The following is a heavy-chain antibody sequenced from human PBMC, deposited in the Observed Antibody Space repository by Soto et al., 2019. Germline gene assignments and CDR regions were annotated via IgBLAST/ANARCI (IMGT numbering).Heavy chain of an antibody. D-gene: IGHD4-17*01. CDR1: GFTFSSYG. J-gene: IGHJ4*02. CDR3: ARDGANYGFDY. CDR2: IWYDGSNK. Sequence: QVQLVESGGGVVQPGRSLRLSCAASGFTFSSYGMHWVRQAPGKGLEWVAVIWYDGSNKYYADSVKGRFTISRDNSKNTLDLQMNSLRAEDTAVYYCARDGANYGFDYWGQGTLVTVSS. V-gene: IGHV3-33*01.